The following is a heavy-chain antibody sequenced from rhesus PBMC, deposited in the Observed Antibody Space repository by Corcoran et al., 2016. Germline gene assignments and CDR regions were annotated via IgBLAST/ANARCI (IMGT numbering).Heavy chain of an antibody. V-gene: IGHV4S9*01. Sequence: QVQLQESGPGLVKPSETLSLTCAVSGGSISDNYSWTWFRQPPGKGLEWIGNIYGISANTYSNPSLKIRVTISKDTSKNQFFLNLRSVTAADTAVYFCARVPGSYTDYWGQGVLVTVSS. D-gene: IGHD1-44*02. CDR3: ARVPGSYTDY. CDR2: IYGISANT. J-gene: IGHJ4*01. CDR1: GGSISDNYS.